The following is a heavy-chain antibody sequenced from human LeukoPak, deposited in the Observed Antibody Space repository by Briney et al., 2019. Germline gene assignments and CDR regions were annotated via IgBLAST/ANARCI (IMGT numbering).Heavy chain of an antibody. J-gene: IGHJ6*03. Sequence: ASETLSLTCAVYGGSFSGYYWSWIRQPPGKGLEWIGEINYSGSTNYNPSLKSRVTISVDTSKNQFSLKLSSVTAADTAVYYCARGHAVYPSVRYYYYMDVWGKGTTVTVSS. CDR2: INYSGST. D-gene: IGHD5/OR15-5a*01. V-gene: IGHV4-34*01. CDR3: ARGHAVYPSVRYYYYMDV. CDR1: GGSFSGYY.